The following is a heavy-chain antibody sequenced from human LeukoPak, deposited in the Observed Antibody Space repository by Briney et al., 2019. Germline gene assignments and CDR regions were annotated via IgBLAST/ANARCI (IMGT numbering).Heavy chain of an antibody. CDR1: GGSISSYY. Sequence: KTSETLSLTCTVSGGSISSYYWSWIRQPPGKGLEWIGCIYYSGSTNYNPSLKSRVTISVDTSKNQFSLKLSSVTAADTAVYYCARELEFAFDIWGQGTMVTVSS. J-gene: IGHJ3*02. D-gene: IGHD3-10*01. CDR2: IYYSGST. CDR3: ARELEFAFDI. V-gene: IGHV4-59*01.